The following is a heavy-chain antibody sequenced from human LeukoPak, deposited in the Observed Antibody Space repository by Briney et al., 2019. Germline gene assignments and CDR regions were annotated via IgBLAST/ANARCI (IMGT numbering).Heavy chain of an antibody. CDR2: IYSGGST. J-gene: IGHJ6*02. D-gene: IGHD3-22*01. Sequence: GGSLRLSCAASGFSVSSIYMSWVRQAPGKGLEWVSVIYSGGSTYYADSVKGRFTISRDNSKNTLYLQMNSLRAEDTAVYYCAKDRYYYDSTGYYYGMDVWGQGTTVTVSS. CDR3: AKDRYYYDSTGYYYGMDV. CDR1: GFSVSSIY. V-gene: IGHV3-53*01.